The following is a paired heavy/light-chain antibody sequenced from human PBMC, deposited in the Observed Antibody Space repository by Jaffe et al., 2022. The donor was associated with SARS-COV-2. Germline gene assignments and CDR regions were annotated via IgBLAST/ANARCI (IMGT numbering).Heavy chain of an antibody. CDR3: ARGDGVTVLRGVRHNYFLDY. D-gene: IGHD3-10*01. CDR1: GGPFSAFF. Sequence: QVQLQQWGAGLLKPSETLSLTCAVSGGPFSAFFWTWIRQSPGKGLEWIGEINPGGYTNYNPSLKSRVTMSVDRSTNRFSLRLSSVTAADTAIYYCARGDGVTVLRGVRHNYFLDYWGQGNLVTVSS. CDR2: INPGGYT. V-gene: IGHV4-34*01. J-gene: IGHJ4*02.
Light chain of an antibody. V-gene: IGKV3-15*01. Sequence: EILMTQSPASLSVSPGESVTLSCRASYGVSISLAWYQQKPGQAPRLLVYGTSTRATGIPARFSGSGSGTEFTLTISSLQSEDSAVYYCQQYNMWPRTFGQGTKLEIK. J-gene: IGKJ2*01. CDR2: GTS. CDR1: YGVSIS. CDR3: QQYNMWPRT.